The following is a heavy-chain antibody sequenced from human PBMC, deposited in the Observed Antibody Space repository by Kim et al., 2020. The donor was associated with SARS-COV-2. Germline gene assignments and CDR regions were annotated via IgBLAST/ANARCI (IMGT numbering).Heavy chain of an antibody. CDR1: GYTFTDYG. J-gene: IGHJ4*02. CDR2: IDSDNGNT. V-gene: IGHV1-18*01. Sequence: ASVKVSCKASGYTFTDYGFSWVRQAPVQGLEWMGWIDSDNGNTNYAQNLQGRVTMTADTSTSTAYMELMSLRSDDTAMYYCVRGHYGKIVGEYWGQGTLVTVSS. D-gene: IGHD1-26*01. CDR3: VRGHYGKIVGEY.